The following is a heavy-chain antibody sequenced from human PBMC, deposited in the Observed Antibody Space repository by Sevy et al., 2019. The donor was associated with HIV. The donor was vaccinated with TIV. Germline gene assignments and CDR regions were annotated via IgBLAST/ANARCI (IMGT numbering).Heavy chain of an antibody. D-gene: IGHD3-22*01. V-gene: IGHV4-59*01. Sequence: SETLSLTCSVSGGSISSYYWSWIRQPPGKGLEWIGSFYYSGKNIYSPSLKSRVTISVDPSKNQFSLKLRSVTAADTAVYYCASEGPSYYDRSGYYRFDYWGQGTLVTVSS. CDR1: GGSISSYY. CDR2: FYYSGKN. CDR3: ASEGPSYYDRSGYYRFDY. J-gene: IGHJ4*02.